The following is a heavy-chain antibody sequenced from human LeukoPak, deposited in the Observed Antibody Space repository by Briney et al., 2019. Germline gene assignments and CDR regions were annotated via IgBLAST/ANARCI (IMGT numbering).Heavy chain of an antibody. J-gene: IGHJ4*02. Sequence: GGSLRLSCAASGFTVSSNYMSWVRQAPGKGLEWVSVIYSGGSTYYADSVKGRFTISRDNSKNTLYLQMNSLRAEDTAVYYCARPELPGWSVLSDFWGQGTLVTVSS. V-gene: IGHV3-66*01. CDR2: IYSGGST. CDR3: ARPELPGWSVLSDF. CDR1: GFTVSSNY. D-gene: IGHD2-15*01.